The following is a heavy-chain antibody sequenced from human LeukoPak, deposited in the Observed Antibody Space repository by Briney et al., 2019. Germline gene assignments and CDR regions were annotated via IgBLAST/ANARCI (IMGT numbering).Heavy chain of an antibody. CDR3: AKVNGDYYFDY. CDR1: EFTFSSYA. V-gene: IGHV3-23*01. J-gene: IGHJ4*02. D-gene: IGHD4-17*01. Sequence: GGSLRLSCAASEFTFSSYAMSWVRQAPGKGLEWVSAISGSGGSTYYADSVKGRFTISRANSKNTLYLQMNSLRAEDTAVYYCAKVNGDYYFDYWGQGTLVTVSS. CDR2: ISGSGGST.